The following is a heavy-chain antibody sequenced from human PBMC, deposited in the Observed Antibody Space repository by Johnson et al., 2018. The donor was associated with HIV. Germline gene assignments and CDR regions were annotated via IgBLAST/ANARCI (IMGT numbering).Heavy chain of an antibody. Sequence: QVQLVESGGGLVKPGGSLRLSCAASGFTFSDYYMSWIRQAPGKGLEWVSYISSSGSTIYYADSVKGRFTISRDNSKNTLYLQMNSLRAEDTAVYYCARDRRSTVVPGEAFDIWGQGTMVTVSS. CDR2: ISSSGSTI. CDR1: GFTFSDYY. V-gene: IGHV3-11*01. D-gene: IGHD4-23*01. J-gene: IGHJ3*02. CDR3: ARDRRSTVVPGEAFDI.